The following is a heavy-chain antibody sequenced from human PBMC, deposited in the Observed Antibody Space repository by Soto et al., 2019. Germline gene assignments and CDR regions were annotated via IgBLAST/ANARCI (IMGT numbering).Heavy chain of an antibody. V-gene: IGHV4-30-4*01. CDR1: GGSISSGDSY. J-gene: IGHJ5*02. CDR3: ARSINTINCFDP. D-gene: IGHD2-2*01. CDR2: IYYSGTT. Sequence: SETLSLTCTVSGGSISSGDSYWSWIRQPPGKGLEWVGYIYYSGTTYYNASLKSRVTISVDTSKNQFSLTVNSVTAADTAVYYCARSINTINCFDPWGQGTLVTVSS.